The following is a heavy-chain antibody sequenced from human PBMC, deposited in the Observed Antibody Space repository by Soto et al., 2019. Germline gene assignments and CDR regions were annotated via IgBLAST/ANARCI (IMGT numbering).Heavy chain of an antibody. CDR1: GFTFSSYG. Sequence: GESLKISCAASGFTFSSYGMHWVRQAPGKGLEWVAVISYDGSNKYYADSVKGRFTISRDNSKNTLYLQMNSLRAEDTAVYYCAKSGYSGYDRSYMDVWGKGTTVTVSS. CDR2: ISYDGSNK. D-gene: IGHD5-12*01. V-gene: IGHV3-30*18. CDR3: AKSGYSGYDRSYMDV. J-gene: IGHJ6*03.